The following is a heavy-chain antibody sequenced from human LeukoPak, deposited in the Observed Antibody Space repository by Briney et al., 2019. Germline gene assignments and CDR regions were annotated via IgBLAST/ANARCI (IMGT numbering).Heavy chain of an antibody. V-gene: IGHV3-7*01. J-gene: IGHJ5*02. Sequence: PGGSLRLSCAIYGLTFSNEWMAWVRQAPGRGVEWVGKIKKDGSRKDYVDSVKARFTISRDNTKNSLDLEMSSLRVEETGVYYCARENPYVSWGQGTLVTVSS. CDR3: ARENPYVS. CDR2: IKKDGSRK. D-gene: IGHD1-14*01. CDR1: GLTFSNEW.